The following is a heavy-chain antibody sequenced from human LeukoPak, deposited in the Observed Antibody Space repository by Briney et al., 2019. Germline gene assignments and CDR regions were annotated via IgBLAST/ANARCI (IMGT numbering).Heavy chain of an antibody. J-gene: IGHJ4*02. CDR1: GYTFTGYY. V-gene: IGHV1-46*01. Sequence: ASVKISCKASGYTFTGYYMHWVRQAPGQGLEWMGIINPSGGSTSYAQKFQGRVTITRDTSASTAYMELSSLRSEDTAVYYCARQDVRFEGSRFDYWGQGTLVIVSS. CDR3: ARQDVRFEGSRFDY. D-gene: IGHD3-10*01. CDR2: INPSGGST.